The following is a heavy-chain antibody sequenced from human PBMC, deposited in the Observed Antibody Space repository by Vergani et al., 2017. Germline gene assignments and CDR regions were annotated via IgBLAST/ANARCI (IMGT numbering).Heavy chain of an antibody. J-gene: IGHJ4*02. CDR2: VNWNGVGS. D-gene: IGHD3-22*01. CDR1: GFKFDDYG. V-gene: IGHV3-20*04. Sequence: EVQLVESGGRVVRPGGSLRLSCIASGFKFDDYGMNWVRHVPGKGLEWVAGVNWNGVGSAYADSVRGRVILYRDNAKNSLLLQMNSLRVEDTALYYCATIDSSGYYPSYNVPDYWGQGTQVTVSS. CDR3: ATIDSSGYYPSYNVPDY.